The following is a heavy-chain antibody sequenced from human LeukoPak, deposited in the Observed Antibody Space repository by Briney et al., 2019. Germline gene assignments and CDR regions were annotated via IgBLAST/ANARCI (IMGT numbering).Heavy chain of an antibody. CDR2: INWNGGST. D-gene: IGHD6-13*01. V-gene: IGHV3-20*04. CDR3: ARVPIGSSSWKLIDY. Sequence: GGSLRLSCAASGFIFSDYYMSWIRQAPGKGLEWVSGINWNGGSTGYADSVKGRFTISRDNAKNSLYLQMNSLRAEDTAVYYCARVPIGSSSWKLIDYWGQGTLVTVSS. J-gene: IGHJ4*02. CDR1: GFIFSDYY.